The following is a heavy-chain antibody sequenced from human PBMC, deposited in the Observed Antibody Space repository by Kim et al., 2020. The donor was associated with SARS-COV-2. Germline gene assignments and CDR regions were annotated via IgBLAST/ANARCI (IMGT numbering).Heavy chain of an antibody. Sequence: PSLKSRVTISVDTSKNQFSLKLSSVTAADTAVYYCARESVIAGNWFDPWGQGTLVTVSS. D-gene: IGHD3-10*01. V-gene: IGHV4-59*01. J-gene: IGHJ5*02. CDR3: ARESVIAGNWFDP.